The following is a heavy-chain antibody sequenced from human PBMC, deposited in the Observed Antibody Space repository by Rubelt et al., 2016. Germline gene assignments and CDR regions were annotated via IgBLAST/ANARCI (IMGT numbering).Heavy chain of an antibody. CDR2: INPNSGGT. CDR3: ARHHTDNACTTTSCESDYGLDA. D-gene: IGHD2-2*01. V-gene: IGHV1-2*07. Sequence: APGQGLEWMGWINPNSGGTKKGNIFEGRVTMTRDTSVGAVYMELSNLRPDDTAIYFCARHHTDNACTTTSCESDYGLDAWGQGTTVTVSS. J-gene: IGHJ6*02.